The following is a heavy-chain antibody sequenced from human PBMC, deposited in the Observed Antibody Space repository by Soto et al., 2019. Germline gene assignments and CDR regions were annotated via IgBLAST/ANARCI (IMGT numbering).Heavy chain of an antibody. Sequence: QVQLVQSGAEVKKPGASVKVSCKASGYTFTSYGLSWVRQAPGQGLAWMGWISAYNGNTNYAQKLQGRVIMTTDTSTSTAYMELRSLRSADTAVYYCAREYSSSGANWFDPWGQGTLVTVSS. J-gene: IGHJ5*02. V-gene: IGHV1-18*04. CDR2: ISAYNGNT. D-gene: IGHD6-13*01. CDR1: GYTFTSYG. CDR3: AREYSSSGANWFDP.